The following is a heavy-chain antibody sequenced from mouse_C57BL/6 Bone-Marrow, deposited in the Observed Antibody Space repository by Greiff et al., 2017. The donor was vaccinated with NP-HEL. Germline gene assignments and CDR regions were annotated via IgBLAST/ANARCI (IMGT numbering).Heavy chain of an antibody. V-gene: IGHV1-81*01. CDR1: GYTFTSYG. J-gene: IGHJ2*01. Sequence: QVHVKQSGAELARPGASVKLSCKASGYTFTSYGISWVKQRTGQGLEWIGEIYPRSGNTCYNEKFKGKATLTADKSSSTAYMELRSLTSEDSAVYFCARQAYYLDYWGQGTTLTVSS. CDR3: ARQAYYLDY. CDR2: IYPRSGNT. D-gene: IGHD3-2*02.